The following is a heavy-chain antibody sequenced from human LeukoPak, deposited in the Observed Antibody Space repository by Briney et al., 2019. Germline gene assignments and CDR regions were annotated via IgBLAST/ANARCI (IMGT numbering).Heavy chain of an antibody. Sequence: ASVKVSCKASGYTFTSYGISWVRQAPGQGLEWMGWISAYNGNTNYAQKLQGRVTMTTDTSTSTAHMELRSLRSDDTAVYCCARGQAHSGSYSAPDFDYWGQGTLVTVSS. CDR3: ARGQAHSGSYSAPDFDY. D-gene: IGHD1-26*01. CDR2: ISAYNGNT. V-gene: IGHV1-18*01. CDR1: GYTFTSYG. J-gene: IGHJ4*02.